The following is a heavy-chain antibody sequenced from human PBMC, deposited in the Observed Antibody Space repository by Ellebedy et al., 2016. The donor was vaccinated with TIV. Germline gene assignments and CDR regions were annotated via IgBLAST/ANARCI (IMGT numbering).Heavy chain of an antibody. Sequence: GESLKISCGGSGFSFETYGMHWVRQTPGKGLEWVAAISYDGRNKYYADSVKGRFTVSRDNFTNTLYQQMNSLTAKDTAVYYCAREVLGGQGDMDVWGQGTTVTVSS. J-gene: IGHJ6*02. D-gene: IGHD3-10*01. CDR1: GFSFETYG. CDR3: AREVLGGQGDMDV. CDR2: ISYDGRNK. V-gene: IGHV3-30*03.